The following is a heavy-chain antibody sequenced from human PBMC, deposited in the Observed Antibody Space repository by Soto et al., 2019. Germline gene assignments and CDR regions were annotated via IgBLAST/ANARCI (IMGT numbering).Heavy chain of an antibody. D-gene: IGHD6-19*01. CDR3: ARLGYSSGWYGDGAFDI. V-gene: IGHV4-39*01. J-gene: IGHJ3*02. CDR1: GGSISSSSYY. Sequence: PSETLSLTCTVSGGSISSSSYYWGWIRQPPGKGLEWIGSIYYSGSTYYNPSLKSRVTISVDTSKNQFSLKLSSVTAADTAVYYCARLGYSSGWYGDGAFDIWGQGTMVTVSS. CDR2: IYYSGST.